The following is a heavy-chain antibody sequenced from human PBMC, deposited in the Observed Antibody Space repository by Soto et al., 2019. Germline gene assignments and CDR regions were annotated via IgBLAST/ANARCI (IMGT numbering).Heavy chain of an antibody. CDR3: AAGSGDYYGSGSYKFDY. V-gene: IGHV1-18*04. D-gene: IGHD3-10*01. CDR2: ISAYNGNT. CDR1: GYTFTSYG. Sequence: GASVKVSGKASGYTFTSYGISWVRQAPGQGLEWMGWISAYNGNTNYAQKVKGRVTMTTDTSTSTAYMELRSLRSDDTAVYYCAAGSGDYYGSGSYKFDYWGQGTLVTVSS. J-gene: IGHJ4*02.